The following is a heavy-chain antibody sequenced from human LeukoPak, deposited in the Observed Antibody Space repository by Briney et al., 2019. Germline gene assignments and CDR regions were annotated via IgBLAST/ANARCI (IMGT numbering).Heavy chain of an antibody. CDR1: GYTFNGYY. J-gene: IGHJ4*02. CDR2: IIPIFGTA. V-gene: IGHV1-69*06. CDR3: ARDSDILTGLGRYYFDY. Sequence: SVKVSCKASGYTFNGYYIHWVRQAPGQGLEWMGGIIPIFGTANYAQKFQGRVTITADKSTSTAYMELSSLRSEDTAVYYCARDSDILTGLGRYYFDYWGQGTLVTVSS. D-gene: IGHD3-9*01.